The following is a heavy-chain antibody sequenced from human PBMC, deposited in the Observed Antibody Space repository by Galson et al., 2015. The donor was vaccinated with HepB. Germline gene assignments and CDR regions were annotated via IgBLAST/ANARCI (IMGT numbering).Heavy chain of an antibody. Sequence: CAISGDSVSSNFATWNWVRQSPSRGLEWLGRTYYRSKWFNDYAMSVKGRISIDPDTSKNQFSLHMSSVTPEDTAVYYCTRREDRISSAFDNWGHGTMVSVSS. D-gene: IGHD2-15*01. CDR2: TYYRSKWFN. CDR3: TRREDRISSAFDN. J-gene: IGHJ3*02. V-gene: IGHV6-1*01. CDR1: GDSVSSNFAT.